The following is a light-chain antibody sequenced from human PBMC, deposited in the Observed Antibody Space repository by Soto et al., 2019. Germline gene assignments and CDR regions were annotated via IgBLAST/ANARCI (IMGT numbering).Light chain of an antibody. V-gene: IGKV3-20*01. Sequence: ETVLTQSPGTLSLSPGERATLSCRARQSVSRNYLAWHQQKPGQTPRLLVYGASSRATGIPERFSGSGSGTDFTLTISRLAPEDFAVFYCHQYSNSPYTCGQGTKLEIK. J-gene: IGKJ2*01. CDR1: QSVSRNY. CDR2: GAS. CDR3: HQYSNSPYT.